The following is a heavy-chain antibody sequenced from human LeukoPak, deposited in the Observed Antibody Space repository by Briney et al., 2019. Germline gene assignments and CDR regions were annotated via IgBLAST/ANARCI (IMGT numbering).Heavy chain of an antibody. V-gene: IGHV5-51*01. Sequence: GESLKISCKGSGYSFSSYWIGWVRQMPGKGLEGMGIIYPGDSDTRYSPSFQGQVTISADKSISTAYLQRSSLKASDNAMYYCARRLDYHDSSGYADAFDIWGQGTMVTVSS. CDR3: ARRLDYHDSSGYADAFDI. CDR2: IYPGDSDT. D-gene: IGHD3-22*01. CDR1: GYSFSSYW. J-gene: IGHJ3*02.